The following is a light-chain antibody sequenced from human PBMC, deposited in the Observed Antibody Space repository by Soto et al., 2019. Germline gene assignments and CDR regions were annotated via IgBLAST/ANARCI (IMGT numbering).Light chain of an antibody. J-gene: IGKJ1*01. CDR1: QSVSIN. CDR3: QQYGHSPRT. V-gene: IGKV3-20*01. CDR2: AAF. Sequence: EIVMTQSPATLSVSPGERATLSCRASQSVSINLAWYQQKPGQAPRLLIYAAFRRAAGIPDTFSGSGSGTDFTLTITRLEPEDFALYYCQQYGHSPRTFGQGTKVDI.